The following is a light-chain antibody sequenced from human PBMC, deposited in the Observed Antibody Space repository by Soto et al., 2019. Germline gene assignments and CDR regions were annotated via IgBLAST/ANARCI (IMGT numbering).Light chain of an antibody. CDR3: QQLNKYPLT. CDR1: QDIGNY. Sequence: IQLTQSPSSLSASVGDRVTISCRASQDIGNYLAWYQQKPGEAPKLLIYDASTLQSGVPLRFGGSGSGTDFTLTISSLQPEDFATYYCQQLNKYPLTFGQGTGLEIK. V-gene: IGKV1-9*01. CDR2: DAS. J-gene: IGKJ5*01.